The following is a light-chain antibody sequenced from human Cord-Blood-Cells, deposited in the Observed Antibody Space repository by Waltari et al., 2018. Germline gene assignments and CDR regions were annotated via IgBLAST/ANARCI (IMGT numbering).Light chain of an antibody. J-gene: IGKJ4*01. CDR3: QQSYSTPT. V-gene: IGKV1-39*01. Sequence: DIQMTQSPSSLSASVGDRVTITCRASQSISSYLNWYQQKPGKAPKLLIYAASSLKSGVPSRFSGSGSGTEFTLTISSLQPEDFATYYCQQSYSTPTFGGGTKVEIK. CDR1: QSISSY. CDR2: AAS.